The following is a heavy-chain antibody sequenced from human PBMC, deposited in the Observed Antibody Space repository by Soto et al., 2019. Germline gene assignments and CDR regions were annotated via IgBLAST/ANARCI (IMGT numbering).Heavy chain of an antibody. V-gene: IGHV3-7*01. CDR2: IKGDGSEK. CDR3: GRDEVRNGVGV. J-gene: IGHJ6*02. Sequence: VRLVESGGGLVQPGGSLRLSCVGSGFTFSSYWMSWVRQAPGKGLEWVANIKGDGSEKRYVDSVKGRLTISRDNAKNSVYLQMNSLRVEDTALYYCGRDEVRNGVGVWGQGTMVTVSS. CDR1: GFTFSSYW.